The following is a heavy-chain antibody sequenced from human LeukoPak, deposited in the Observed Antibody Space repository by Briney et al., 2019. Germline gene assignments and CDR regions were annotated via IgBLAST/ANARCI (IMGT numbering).Heavy chain of an antibody. D-gene: IGHD6-13*01. V-gene: IGHV3-23*01. CDR2: ISGSGGST. Sequence: PGGSLRLSCAASGCTFSSYAMSWVRHAPGKGLEWVSGISGSGGSTYYADSVKGRFTISRDNSMNTLYLQMNSPRAEDTAVYYCAILPGYSSGWYEVNYWGQGTLVTVSS. J-gene: IGHJ4*02. CDR3: AILPGYSSGWYEVNY. CDR1: GCTFSSYA.